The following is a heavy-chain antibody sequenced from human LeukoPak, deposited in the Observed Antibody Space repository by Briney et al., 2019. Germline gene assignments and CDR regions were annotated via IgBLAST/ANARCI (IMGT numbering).Heavy chain of an antibody. Sequence: SETLSLPCAVYGGFFSGYYWSWIRQPPGKGLGWIGEINHSGSTNYNPSLKSRVTISVDTSKNQFSLKLSSVTAADTAVYYCARVRIQLWSARGFDPWGQGTLVTVSS. CDR2: INHSGST. J-gene: IGHJ5*02. CDR1: GGFFSGYY. V-gene: IGHV4-34*01. CDR3: ARVRIQLWSARGFDP. D-gene: IGHD5-18*01.